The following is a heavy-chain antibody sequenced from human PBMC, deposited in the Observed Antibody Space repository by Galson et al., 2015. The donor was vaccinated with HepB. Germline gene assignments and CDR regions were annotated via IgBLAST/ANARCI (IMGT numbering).Heavy chain of an antibody. D-gene: IGHD7-27*01. Sequence: SLRLSCAASGFSFDDYAMHWVRQAPGKGLEWVAVIWYDGSKQYYADSVKGRFTISRDNSANTLYMQMNSLRVEDTAVYYCARYQGDWGAFDIWGQGTMVTVSS. CDR1: GFSFDDYA. CDR2: IWYDGSKQ. J-gene: IGHJ3*02. V-gene: IGHV3-33*08. CDR3: ARYQGDWGAFDI.